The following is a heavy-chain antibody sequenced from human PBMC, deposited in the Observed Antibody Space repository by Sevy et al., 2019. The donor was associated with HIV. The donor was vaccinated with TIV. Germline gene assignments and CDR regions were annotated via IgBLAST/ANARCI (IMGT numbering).Heavy chain of an antibody. CDR3: ARDHYDFLTGYYRFDY. CDR1: GFTFSSYG. V-gene: IGHV3-33*01. D-gene: IGHD3-9*01. Sequence: GGSLRLSCAASGFTFSSYGIHWVRQAPGKGLEWVAVISYDGNNKYYADSVKGRFTISRDNSKNTLYLQMNSLSAEDTAVYYCARDHYDFLTGYYRFDYWGQGTLVTVSS. CDR2: ISYDGNNK. J-gene: IGHJ4*02.